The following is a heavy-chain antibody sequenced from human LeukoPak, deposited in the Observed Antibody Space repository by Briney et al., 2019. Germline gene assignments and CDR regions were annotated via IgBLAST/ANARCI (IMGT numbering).Heavy chain of an antibody. Sequence: PGGSPRLSCAASGFTFSSDGMHWVRQAPGKGLEWVAVIWHDGSNKYYADSVKGRFTISRDNSKNTLYLQMNSLRAEDTAVYYCARDVGSSDTFDYWGQGTLVTVSS. CDR2: IWHDGSNK. J-gene: IGHJ4*02. CDR3: ARDVGSSDTFDY. V-gene: IGHV3-33*01. CDR1: GFTFSSDG. D-gene: IGHD3-10*01.